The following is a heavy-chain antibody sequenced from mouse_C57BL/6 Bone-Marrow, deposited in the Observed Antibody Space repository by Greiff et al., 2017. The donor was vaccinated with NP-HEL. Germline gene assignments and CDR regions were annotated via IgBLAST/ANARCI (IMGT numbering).Heavy chain of an antibody. CDR2: IHPNSGST. CDR3: ARNYGSSVSFAY. CDR1: GYTFTSYW. D-gene: IGHD1-1*01. Sequence: QVQLQQPGAELVKPGASVKLSCKASGYTFTSYWMHWVKQRPGQGLEWIGMIHPNSGSTNYNEKFKSKATLTVDKSSSTAYMQLSSLTSEDSAVYYCARNYGSSVSFAYWGQGTLVTVSA. V-gene: IGHV1-64*01. J-gene: IGHJ3*01.